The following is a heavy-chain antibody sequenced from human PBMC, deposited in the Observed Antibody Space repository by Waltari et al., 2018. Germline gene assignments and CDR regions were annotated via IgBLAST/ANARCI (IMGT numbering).Heavy chain of an antibody. CDR3: ARERFITGKTNAFVI. CDR1: GGSIRDYY. CDR2: IYISGST. Sequence: QVQLQESGPGLVKPSETLSLTCTVSGGSIRDYYWSWIRQPAGKGLEWIGRIYISGSTNSNPSLKSRVTVSVDTSKNQFSLKLSSVTAADTAVYYCARERFITGKTNAFVIWGQGTMVTVSS. V-gene: IGHV4-4*07. J-gene: IGHJ3*02. D-gene: IGHD1-20*01.